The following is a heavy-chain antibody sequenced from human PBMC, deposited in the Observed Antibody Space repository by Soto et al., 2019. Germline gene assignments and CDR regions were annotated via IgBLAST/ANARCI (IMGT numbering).Heavy chain of an antibody. Sequence: EVQVVESGGGLVKPGGSLRLSCAASGFTFSSYVFNWVRLAPGKGLEWVSYISASTSSISYADSVKGRFTISRDNAKDSVYLQMNSLTAEDTAVYFCARGSRYGYGVTCYYYYGLDVWGQGTTVTVSS. D-gene: IGHD5-18*01. CDR3: ARGSRYGYGVTCYYYYGLDV. CDR2: ISASTSSI. J-gene: IGHJ6*02. V-gene: IGHV3-21*01. CDR1: GFTFSSYV.